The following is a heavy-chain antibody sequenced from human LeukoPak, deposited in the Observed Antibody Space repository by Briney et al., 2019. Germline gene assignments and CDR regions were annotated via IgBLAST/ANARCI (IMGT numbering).Heavy chain of an antibody. Sequence: PGGSLRLSCVVSGFTVSANYMSWVRQAPGKGLEWVSVIYSGGSTYYADSVKGRFTISRDNSKNTLYLQMNSLRAEDTAVYYCAKQYYDFWSGYHYWGQGTLVTVSS. V-gene: IGHV3-66*04. D-gene: IGHD3-3*01. J-gene: IGHJ4*02. CDR2: IYSGGST. CDR1: GFTVSANY. CDR3: AKQYYDFWSGYHY.